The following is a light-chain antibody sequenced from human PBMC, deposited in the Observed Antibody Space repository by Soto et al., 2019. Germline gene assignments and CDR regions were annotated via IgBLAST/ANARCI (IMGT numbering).Light chain of an antibody. J-gene: IGKJ4*01. Sequence: ETVMTQSPSTXSXXPXXXXXXXXMASQSISSNLAWFQQKPGQAPRLLIYDASTMATGFPARFSGSGSGTEFTLTISSLQSEDFAVYYCQQYNNWPLTFGGGTKVDIK. V-gene: IGKV3-15*01. CDR3: QQYNNWPLT. CDR1: QSISSN. CDR2: DAS.